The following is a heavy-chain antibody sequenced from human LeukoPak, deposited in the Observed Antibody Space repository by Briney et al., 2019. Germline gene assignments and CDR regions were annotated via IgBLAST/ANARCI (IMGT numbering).Heavy chain of an antibody. CDR2: ISSSGSTI. CDR3: ARDGDCGGACGNGFDI. CDR1: GFTFSSYE. D-gene: IGHD2-21*02. V-gene: IGHV3-48*03. Sequence: GGSLRLSCAASGFTFSSYEMNWVREAPGKGLEWVSYISSSGSTIYYADSVKGRFTISRDNAKTSLYLQMNSLRAEDTAVYYCARDGDCGGACGNGFDIWGQGTMVTVSS. J-gene: IGHJ3*02.